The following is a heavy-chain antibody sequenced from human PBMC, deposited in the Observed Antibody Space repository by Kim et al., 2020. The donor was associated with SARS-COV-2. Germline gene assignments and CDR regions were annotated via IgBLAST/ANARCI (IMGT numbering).Heavy chain of an antibody. CDR2: VYYDGST. V-gene: IGHV4-39*01. J-gene: IGHJ4*02. CDR3: ARALRGGSSSGLFDH. D-gene: IGHD6-6*01. Sequence: SETLSLTCTVSGGSISSSSDYWGWVRQPPGKRLEWIGSVYYDGSTYYNPSLRSRVTISVDTSENQFSLKLTSVTVADTAVYYCARALRGGSSSGLFDHWGQGTLVTVSS. CDR1: GGSISSSSDY.